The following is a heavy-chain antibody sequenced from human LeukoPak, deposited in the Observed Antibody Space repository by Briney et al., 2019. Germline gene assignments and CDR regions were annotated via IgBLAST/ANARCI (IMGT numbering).Heavy chain of an antibody. V-gene: IGHV4-59*12. CDR2: IYYTGST. Sequence: SETLSLTCTVSYGSISSYYWNWIRQPPGKGLEWIGYIYYTGSTNSNPSLKSRVTMSVDTSKNQFSLKLSSVTAADTAVYYCARGRAGNYDFWSGSYWYFDLWGRGTLVTVSS. D-gene: IGHD3-3*01. CDR3: ARGRAGNYDFWSGSYWYFDL. CDR1: YGSISSYY. J-gene: IGHJ2*01.